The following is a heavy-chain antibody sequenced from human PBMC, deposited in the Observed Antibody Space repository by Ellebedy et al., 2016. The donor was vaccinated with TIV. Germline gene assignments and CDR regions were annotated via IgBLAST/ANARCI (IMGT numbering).Heavy chain of an antibody. CDR1: GYTFTNYY. J-gene: IGHJ4*02. D-gene: IGHD3-22*01. Sequence: ASVKVSCXASGYTFTNYYIHWMRQAPGQGLEWMGIINPSGGSTSYAQKFQGRVTMTRDTSTSTVYMELSSLRSEDTAVYYCARDRGGYYDRGYFDYWGQGTLVTVSS. V-gene: IGHV1-46*01. CDR2: INPSGGST. CDR3: ARDRGGYYDRGYFDY.